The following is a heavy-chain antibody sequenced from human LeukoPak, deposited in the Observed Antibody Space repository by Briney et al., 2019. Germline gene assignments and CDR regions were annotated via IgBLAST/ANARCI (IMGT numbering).Heavy chain of an antibody. V-gene: IGHV3-48*02. CDR3: ARSGGITMIVRRAFDI. CDR2: ISSSSSTI. CDR1: GSTFSSYS. D-gene: IGHD3-22*01. J-gene: IGHJ3*02. Sequence: GGSLRLSCAASGSTFSSYSMNWVRQAPGKGLEWVSYISSSSSTIYYADSVKGRFTISRDNAKNSLYLQMNSLRDEDTAVYYCARSGGITMIVRRAFDIWGQGTMVTVSS.